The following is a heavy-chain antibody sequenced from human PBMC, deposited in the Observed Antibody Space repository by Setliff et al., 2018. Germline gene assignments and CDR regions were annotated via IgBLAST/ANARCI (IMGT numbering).Heavy chain of an antibody. CDR3: ARAGLAAAGRKGVLDH. CDR1: GYTFTDYG. J-gene: IGHJ4*02. CDR2: ISPYTGNT. D-gene: IGHD6-13*01. V-gene: IGHV1-18*01. Sequence: ASVKVSCKASGYTFTDYGISWVRQAPGQGLEWMGWISPYTGNTFYAPQFQGRVIMTTDTSAKTAYMELNSLTSNDTAVYYCARAGLAAAGRKGVLDHWGQGTLVTVSS.